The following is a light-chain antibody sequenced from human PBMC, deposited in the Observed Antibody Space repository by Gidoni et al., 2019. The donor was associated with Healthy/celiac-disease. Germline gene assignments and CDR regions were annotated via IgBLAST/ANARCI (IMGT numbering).Light chain of an antibody. CDR1: QSVSSN. Sequence: EIVMTQYPATLSVSPGERATLSCRASQSVSSNLAWYQQKPGQAPRLLIHGASTTATGIPARFSGSGSGTEFTPTISSLQSEDFAVYYCQQYNNWPRTFGQGTKVEIK. J-gene: IGKJ1*01. V-gene: IGKV3-15*01. CDR2: GAS. CDR3: QQYNNWPRT.